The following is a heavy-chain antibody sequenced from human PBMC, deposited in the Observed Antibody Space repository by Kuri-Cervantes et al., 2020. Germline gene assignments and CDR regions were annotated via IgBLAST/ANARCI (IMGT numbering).Heavy chain of an antibody. CDR1: GFTFSSYS. V-gene: IGHV3-48*01. CDR3: ARADYSDYYYYYYMDV. D-gene: IGHD4-17*01. J-gene: IGHJ6*03. Sequence: GRSMRLSCVASGFTFSSYSMNWVRQATGKGLEWVSYITSSSSTIYYADSVKVRFTISRDNAKNSLYLQMNSLRAEDTAFYYCARADYSDYYYYYYMDVWGKGTTVTVSS. CDR2: ITSSSSTI.